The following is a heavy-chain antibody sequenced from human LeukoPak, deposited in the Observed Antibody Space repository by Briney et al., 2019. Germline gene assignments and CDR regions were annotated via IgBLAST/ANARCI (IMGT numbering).Heavy chain of an antibody. CDR3: ARAYGSGTDSYYYMDV. CDR2: ISNYNGNT. D-gene: IGHD3-10*01. J-gene: IGHJ6*03. Sequence: ASVKVSCKTSGYTFTTYGITWVRQAPGQGLEWMGWISNYNGNTKYAQNLQGRVTMTTDTSASTAYMELRSLRSDDTAVYYCARAYGSGTDSYYYMDVWGKGTTVTVSS. CDR1: GYTFTTYG. V-gene: IGHV1-18*01.